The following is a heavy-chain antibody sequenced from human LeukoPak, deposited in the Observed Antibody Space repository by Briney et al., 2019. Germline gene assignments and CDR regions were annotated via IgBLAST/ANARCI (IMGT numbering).Heavy chain of an antibody. CDR1: GFTFSSYA. V-gene: IGHV3-23*01. Sequence: PGGSLRLSCAASGFTFSSYAMSWVRQAPGKGLEWVSAISGSGGSTYYAGSVKGRFTISRDNSKNTLYLQMNSLRAEDTAVYYCAKRRDFWSGYYRWGQGTLVTVSS. CDR3: AKRRDFWSGYYR. CDR2: ISGSGGST. J-gene: IGHJ4*02. D-gene: IGHD3-3*01.